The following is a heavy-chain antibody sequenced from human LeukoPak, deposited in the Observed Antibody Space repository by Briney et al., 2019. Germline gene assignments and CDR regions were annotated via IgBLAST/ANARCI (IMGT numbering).Heavy chain of an antibody. Sequence: GASVKVSCKASGGTFSGYAISWVRQAPGQGLEWMGRIIPILGIANYAQKFQGRVTITADKSTSTAYMELSSLRSEDTAVYYCARVFRGYCSSTSCYGFGYYGMDVWGQGTTVTVSS. V-gene: IGHV1-69*04. J-gene: IGHJ6*02. CDR3: ARVFRGYCSSTSCYGFGYYGMDV. CDR2: IIPILGIA. D-gene: IGHD2-2*01. CDR1: GGTFSGYA.